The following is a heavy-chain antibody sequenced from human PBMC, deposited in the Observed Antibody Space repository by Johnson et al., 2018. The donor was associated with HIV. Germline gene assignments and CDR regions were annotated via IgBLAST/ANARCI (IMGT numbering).Heavy chain of an antibody. CDR2: IGTAGDT. V-gene: IGHV3-13*01. CDR1: GFTFSSYD. CDR3: ARERKNYLIAARGDAFDI. D-gene: IGHD6-6*01. Sequence: VQLVESGGDLVQPGGSLRLSCAASGFTFSSYDMHWVRQATGKGLEWVSAIGTAGDTYYPGSVKGRFIISRENAKNSLYLQMNSLRAEDTALYYCARERKNYLIAARGDAFDIWGQGTMVTVSS. J-gene: IGHJ3*02.